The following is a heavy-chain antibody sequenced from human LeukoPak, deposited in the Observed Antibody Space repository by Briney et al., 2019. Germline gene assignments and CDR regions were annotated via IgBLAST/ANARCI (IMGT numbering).Heavy chain of an antibody. CDR2: IGNKSKRYAT. V-gene: IGHV3-73*01. D-gene: IGHD2-15*01. J-gene: IGHJ4*02. Sequence: GGSLRLSCAASGFPFSGSAIHWVRQASGKGLEWVGRIGNKSKRYATAYGASVKGRFTVSRDDSRNTAYLQMNSLKTEDTAVYFCNSGGGNIWVTHWGEGTLVTVSS. CDR3: NSGGGNIWVTH. CDR1: GFPFSGSA.